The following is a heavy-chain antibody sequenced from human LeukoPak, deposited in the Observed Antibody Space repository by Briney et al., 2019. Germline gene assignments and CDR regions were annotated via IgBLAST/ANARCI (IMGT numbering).Heavy chain of an antibody. Sequence: GGSLRLSCATYGFTFSPYSINWVRQAPGKGLEWISYINAHRTTYYADSVEGRFTISRDNAKNSAYLQLNSLRVEDTAMYYCAKDLSYIGFGYWGQGTLVTVSS. CDR2: INAHRTT. V-gene: IGHV3-48*01. J-gene: IGHJ4*02. D-gene: IGHD2-15*01. CDR1: GFTFSPYS. CDR3: AKDLSYIGFGY.